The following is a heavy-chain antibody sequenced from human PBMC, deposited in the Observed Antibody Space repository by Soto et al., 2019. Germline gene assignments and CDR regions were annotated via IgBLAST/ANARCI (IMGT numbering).Heavy chain of an antibody. CDR3: ARRSVTTWNWFDP. CDR1: GGTFSSYT. J-gene: IGHJ5*02. Sequence: GASVKVSCKASGGTFSSYTVNWVRQAPGQGLEWMGRIIPILGIANYAQKFQGRVTMTADKSTSTAYMELRSLRSDDTAVYYCARRSVTTWNWFDPWGQGTLVTVSS. CDR2: IIPILGIA. D-gene: IGHD4-17*01. V-gene: IGHV1-69*02.